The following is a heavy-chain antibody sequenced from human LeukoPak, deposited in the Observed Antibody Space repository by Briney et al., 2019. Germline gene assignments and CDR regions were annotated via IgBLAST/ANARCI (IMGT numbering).Heavy chain of an antibody. Sequence: GIAVHVCCKASGYSVASDGISWVRQDPGQGLEWMGWISAYNGNTNYAQKLQGRVTMTTDTSTSTAYMELRSLRSDDTAVYYCARAHLKTTVTTTDYWGQGTLVTVSS. D-gene: IGHD4-17*01. V-gene: IGHV1-18*01. CDR3: ARAHLKTTVTTTDY. CDR1: GYSVASDG. CDR2: ISAYNGNT. J-gene: IGHJ4*02.